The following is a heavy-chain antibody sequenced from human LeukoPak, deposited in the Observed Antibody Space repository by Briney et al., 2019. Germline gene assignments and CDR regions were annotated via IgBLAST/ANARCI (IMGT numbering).Heavy chain of an antibody. J-gene: IGHJ3*02. CDR1: GGSISSSSYY. V-gene: IGHV4-39*07. Sequence: PSETLSLTCTVSGGSISSSSYYWGWIRQPPGKGLEWIGSIYYSGSTYYNPSLKSRVTISVDTSKNQFSLKLSSVTAADTAVYYCARQKIAVADPNDAFDIWGQGTMVTVSS. CDR2: IYYSGST. D-gene: IGHD6-19*01. CDR3: ARQKIAVADPNDAFDI.